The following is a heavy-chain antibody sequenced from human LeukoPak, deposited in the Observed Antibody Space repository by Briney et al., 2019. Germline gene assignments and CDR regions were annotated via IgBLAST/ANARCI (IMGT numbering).Heavy chain of an antibody. CDR1: GYTFTSYY. CDR3: ARGKVAAIRGGYNRAYYYYYMDV. J-gene: IGHJ6*03. CDR2: INPSGGST. D-gene: IGHD5-24*01. Sequence: ASVKVSCKASGYTFTSYYMHWVRQAPGQGLEWMGIINPSGGSTSYAQKFQGRVTMTRDTSTSTVYMELSSLRSEDTAVYYCARGKVAAIRGGYNRAYYYYYMDVWGKGTTVTISS. V-gene: IGHV1-46*01.